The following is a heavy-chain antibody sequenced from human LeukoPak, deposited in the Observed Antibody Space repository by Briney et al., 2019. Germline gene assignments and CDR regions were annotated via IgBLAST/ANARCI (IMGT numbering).Heavy chain of an antibody. D-gene: IGHD3-10*01. Sequence: SETLSFTCTVSGGSISSGGYYWSWIRQPPGKGLEWIGYIYHSGSTYYNPSLKSRVTISVDRSKNQFSLKLSSVTAADTAVYYCASTSIGEGRWFDPWGQGTLVTVSS. V-gene: IGHV4-30-2*01. CDR1: GGSISSGGYY. J-gene: IGHJ5*02. CDR3: ASTSIGEGRWFDP. CDR2: IYHSGST.